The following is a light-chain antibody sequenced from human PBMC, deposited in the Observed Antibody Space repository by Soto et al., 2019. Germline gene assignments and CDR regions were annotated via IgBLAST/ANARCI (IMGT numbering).Light chain of an antibody. Sequence: EILVTQSPSFLSASVGDRVTIACRASQSIXIYLVCDQPKPGKAPKLLXYASSTLPSGVPSRCSGSGSGTEFTLTISSLQPEDFATYYCQQLNSYPITFGQGTRLEI. CDR2: ASS. CDR1: QSIXIY. CDR3: QQLNSYPIT. J-gene: IGKJ5*01. V-gene: IGKV1-9*01.